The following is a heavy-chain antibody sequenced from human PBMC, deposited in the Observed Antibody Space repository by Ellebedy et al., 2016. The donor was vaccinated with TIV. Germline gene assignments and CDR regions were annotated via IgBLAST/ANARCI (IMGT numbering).Heavy chain of an antibody. CDR2: INKDGSEQ. D-gene: IGHD3-3*02. CDR3: ASPPGVVAF. V-gene: IGHV3-7*03. Sequence: PGGSLRLSCAGSGFTFSFYWMSWVRQAPGKGPEWVANINKDGSEQFYVDSVTGRFTISRVTAKNSLYLQMNSLRAEDTAVYYCASPPGVVAFWGQGTLVTVSS. CDR1: GFTFSFYW. J-gene: IGHJ4*02.